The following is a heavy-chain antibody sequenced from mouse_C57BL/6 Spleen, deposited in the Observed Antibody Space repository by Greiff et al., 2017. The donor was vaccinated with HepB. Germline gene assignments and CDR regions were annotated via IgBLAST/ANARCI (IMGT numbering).Heavy chain of an antibody. CDR1: GYTFTSYW. CDR2: IDPNSGGT. V-gene: IGHV1-72*01. D-gene: IGHD2-4*01. Sequence: VQLQQSGAELVKPGASVKLSCKASGYTFTSYWMHWVKQRPGLGLEWIGRIDPNSGGTKYNEKFKSKATLTVDKPSSTAYMQLSSLTSEDSAVYYCARGYDYDERFAYWGQGTLVTVSA. CDR3: ARGYDYDERFAY. J-gene: IGHJ3*01.